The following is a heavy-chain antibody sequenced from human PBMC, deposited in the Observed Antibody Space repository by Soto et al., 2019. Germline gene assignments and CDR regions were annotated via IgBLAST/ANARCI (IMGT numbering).Heavy chain of an antibody. Sequence: EVQVVESGGGLVQPGGSLRLSCSFTFSMYSMSWVRQAPGKGLEWVASISSGGSYIKYADSVKCRFTISRDNAKNSVSLQMNSLRVDDTAVYFCTRDQGGSYDSLFDPWGQGTLVTVSS. D-gene: IGHD1-26*01. CDR2: ISSGGSYI. CDR3: TRDQGGSYDSLFDP. V-gene: IGHV3-21*01. CDR1: FTFSMYS. J-gene: IGHJ5*02.